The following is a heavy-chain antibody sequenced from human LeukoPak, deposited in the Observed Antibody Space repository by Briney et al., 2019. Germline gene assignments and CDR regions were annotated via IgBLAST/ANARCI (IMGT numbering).Heavy chain of an antibody. Sequence: GGSLRLSCAASGSSFSTYWMSWVRQTPEKGLEFVANIDQGGSVRNYMDSLKGRCTISRDNAKKSLYLEINSLRADDTAVYYCARDPESSSFDLWGRGALVTVSS. CDR2: IDQGGSVR. D-gene: IGHD6-13*01. J-gene: IGHJ4*02. CDR3: ARDPESSSFDL. V-gene: IGHV3-7*01. CDR1: GSSFSTYW.